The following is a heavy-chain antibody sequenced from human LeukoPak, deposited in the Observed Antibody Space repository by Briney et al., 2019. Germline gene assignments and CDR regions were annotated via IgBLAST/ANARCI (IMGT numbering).Heavy chain of an antibody. CDR3: ARRAEQQLVPFLY. CDR1: GYSFTSYW. Sequence: GESLKISCKGSGYSFTSYWIGWVRQMPGKGLEWMGIIYPVDPDTRYTPSFQAQITISADKSISTAYLQWNSLKASDTAMYYCARRAEQQLVPFLYWGQGTLVTVSS. V-gene: IGHV5-51*01. CDR2: IYPVDPDT. D-gene: IGHD6-13*01. J-gene: IGHJ4*02.